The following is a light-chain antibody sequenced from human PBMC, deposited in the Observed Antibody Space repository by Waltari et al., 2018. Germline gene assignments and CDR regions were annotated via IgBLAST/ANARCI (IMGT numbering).Light chain of an antibody. CDR2: GAS. V-gene: IGKV3-20*01. CDR1: QSVRSKY. CDR3: QQYGSSPLT. Sequence: EIVLTQSPGTLSLSPGERATLSCRASQSVRSKYLAWYQQKPGQGPRFLIYGASSRATGIPDRFSSSGSGTDFTLTISRLEPEDFAVYYCQQYGSSPLTFGGGTKVEIK. J-gene: IGKJ4*01.